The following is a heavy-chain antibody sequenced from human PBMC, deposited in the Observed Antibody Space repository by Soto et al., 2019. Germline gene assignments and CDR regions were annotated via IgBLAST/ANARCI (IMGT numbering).Heavy chain of an antibody. V-gene: IGHV4-59*12. CDR3: ARSDDSRSQWFDP. J-gene: IGHJ5*02. CDR1: GGSISSYY. Sequence: SETLSLTCTVSGGSISSYYWSWIRQPPGKGLEWIGYIYYNESTNYNPSLKSQITITVDTSKNQFSLKLSSVTAADTAVYYCARSDDSRSQWFDPWGQGTLVTVSS. D-gene: IGHD3-22*01. CDR2: IYYNEST.